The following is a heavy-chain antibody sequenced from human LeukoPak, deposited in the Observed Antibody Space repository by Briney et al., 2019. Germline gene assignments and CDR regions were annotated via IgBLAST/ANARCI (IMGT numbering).Heavy chain of an antibody. CDR3: AKDPGLNYYDSSGYIDY. V-gene: IGHV3-23*01. D-gene: IGHD3-22*01. CDR2: ISGSGGST. CDR1: GFTFSSYA. Sequence: SGGSLRLSCAASGFTFSSYAMSWVRQAPGEGLEWVSAISGSGGSTYYADSVKGRFTISRDNSKNTLYPQMNSLRAEDTAVYYCAKDPGLNYYDSSGYIDYWGQGTLVTVSS. J-gene: IGHJ4*02.